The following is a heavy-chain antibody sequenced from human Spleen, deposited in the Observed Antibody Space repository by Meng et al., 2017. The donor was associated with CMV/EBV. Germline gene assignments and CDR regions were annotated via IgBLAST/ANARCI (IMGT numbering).Heavy chain of an antibody. J-gene: IGHJ6*02. Sequence: GGSLRLSCKVSAYSFTNYFIGWVRQMPGKGLEWMGIIYPNDSDIRYSPSFQGQVTISADKSITTAYLQWSSLKASDTAMYYCARLPHWNYVSYSMDVWGQGTTVTVSS. CDR2: IYPNDSDI. D-gene: IGHD1-1*01. CDR1: AYSFTNYF. CDR3: ARLPHWNYVSYSMDV. V-gene: IGHV5-51*01.